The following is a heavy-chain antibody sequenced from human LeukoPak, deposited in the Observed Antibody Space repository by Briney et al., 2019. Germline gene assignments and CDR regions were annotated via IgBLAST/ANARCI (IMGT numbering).Heavy chain of an antibody. CDR1: GFTFSSYA. CDR3: AKVGCSSTSCYTRVSFDY. CDR2: ISGSGGST. Sequence: SGGSLRLSCAASGFTFSSYAMSWVRQAPGKGLEWVSAISGSGGSTYYADSVKGRFTISRDNSKNTLYLQMNSLRAEDTAVYYCAKVGCSSTSCYTRVSFDYWGQGTLVTVSS. V-gene: IGHV3-23*01. D-gene: IGHD2-2*02. J-gene: IGHJ4*02.